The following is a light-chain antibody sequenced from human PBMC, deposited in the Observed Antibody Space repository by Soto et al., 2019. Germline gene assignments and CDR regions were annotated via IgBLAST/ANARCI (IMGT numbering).Light chain of an antibody. CDR3: QQRSTCPPSLT. Sequence: EIVLTQSPATLSLSTGERATISCRASQSVRTFLAWYQQKPGQAPRLLIYDASKMAIGIPDRFSGSGSGTGITLTLSSLEPEDFAVYYCQQRSTCPPSLTFGGGTKVEI. CDR1: QSVRTF. CDR2: DAS. J-gene: IGKJ4*01. V-gene: IGKV3-11*01.